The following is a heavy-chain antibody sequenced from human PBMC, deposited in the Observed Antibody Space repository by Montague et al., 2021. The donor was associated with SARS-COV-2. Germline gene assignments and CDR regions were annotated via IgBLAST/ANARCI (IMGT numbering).Heavy chain of an antibody. V-gene: IGHV4-39*01. CDR1: GGSISSSSYC. CDR2: IYYSGST. J-gene: IGHJ4*02. Sequence: SETLSLTCTVSGGSISSSSYCWGWIRQPPGEGLEWIGSIYYSGSTYYNPSLKSRVTISVDTSKNQFSLKLSSVTAADTAVYYCARHGKTRIAMIVVVIGYFDYWGQGTLVTVSS. CDR3: ARHGKTRIAMIVVVIGYFDY. D-gene: IGHD3-22*01.